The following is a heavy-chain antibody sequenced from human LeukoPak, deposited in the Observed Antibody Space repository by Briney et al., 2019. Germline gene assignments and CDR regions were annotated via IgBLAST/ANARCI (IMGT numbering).Heavy chain of an antibody. J-gene: IGHJ4*02. CDR1: GGSISSYY. CDR2: IYYSGST. Sequence: SETLSLTCTVSGGSISSYYWSWIRQPPGKGLEWIGYIYYSGSTNYYPSLKSRVTISVETSKNQFSVKLDSVTAADTAVYYCARGWDGIAVAGSFDYWGQGTLVTVSS. CDR3: ARGWDGIAVAGSFDY. V-gene: IGHV4-59*01. D-gene: IGHD6-19*01.